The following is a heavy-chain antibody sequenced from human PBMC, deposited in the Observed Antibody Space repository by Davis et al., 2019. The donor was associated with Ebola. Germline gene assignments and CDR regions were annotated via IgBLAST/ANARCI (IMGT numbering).Heavy chain of an antibody. CDR3: ARVSPYYYYDSSGYHKGGYYFDY. J-gene: IGHJ4*02. Sequence: SETLSLTCAVYGGSFSGYYWSWIRQPPGKGLEWIGEINHSGSTNYNPSLKSRVTISVDTSKNQFSLKLSSVTAADTAVYYCARVSPYYYYDSSGYHKGGYYFDYWGQGTLVTVSS. V-gene: IGHV4-34*01. D-gene: IGHD3-22*01. CDR2: INHSGST. CDR1: GGSFSGYY.